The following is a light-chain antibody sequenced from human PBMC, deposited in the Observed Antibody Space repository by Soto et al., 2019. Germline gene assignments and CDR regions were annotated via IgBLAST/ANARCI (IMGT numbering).Light chain of an antibody. CDR2: GAS. J-gene: IGKJ1*01. V-gene: IGKV1-39*01. Sequence: DIQMTQSPSSLSASLGDRVTISCRASQTISNYLNWYQQKPGKAPKLLIYGASSLPSAVPSRFSDRESRQDFNLTISSLHPEDFATYYCQQSYTPPWSFGQGTQGEIK. CDR1: QTISNY. CDR3: QQSYTPPWS.